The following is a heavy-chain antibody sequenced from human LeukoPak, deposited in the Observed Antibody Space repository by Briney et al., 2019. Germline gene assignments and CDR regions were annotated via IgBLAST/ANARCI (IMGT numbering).Heavy chain of an antibody. CDR3: ARGGHKGTYYDILTGYAEIDY. D-gene: IGHD3-9*01. J-gene: IGHJ4*02. Sequence: PSETLSLTCTVSGGSISSYYWSWIRQPPGKGLEWIGYIYYSGSTHYTPSLHRPLTISVDTSKHQFSLKLSSVTAADTAVYYCARGGHKGTYYDILTGYAEIDYWGQGTLVTVSS. CDR1: GGSISSYY. CDR2: IYYSGST. V-gene: IGHV4-59*01.